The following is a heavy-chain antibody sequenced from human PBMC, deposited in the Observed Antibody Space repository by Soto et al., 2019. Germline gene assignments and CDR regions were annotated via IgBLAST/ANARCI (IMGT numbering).Heavy chain of an antibody. CDR3: AKDEVGAVYYYYYGMDV. J-gene: IGHJ6*02. D-gene: IGHD1-26*01. V-gene: IGHV3-23*01. CDR2: ISGSGGST. Sequence: EVQLLESGGGLVQPGGSLRLSWAASGFTFSSYAMSWVRLAPGKGLGWVSAISGSGGSTYYADSVKGRFTISRDNSKNTLYLQMNSLRAEDTAVYYCAKDEVGAVYYYYYGMDVWGQGTTVTVSS. CDR1: GFTFSSYA.